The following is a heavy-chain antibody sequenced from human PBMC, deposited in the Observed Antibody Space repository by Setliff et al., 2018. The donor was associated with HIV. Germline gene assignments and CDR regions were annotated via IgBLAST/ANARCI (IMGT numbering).Heavy chain of an antibody. J-gene: IGHJ5*02. D-gene: IGHD3-3*01. V-gene: IGHV4-4*08. CDR3: ARGRTIGVSAVFFDP. CDR1: GGSISGFH. Sequence: PSETLSLTCTVSGGSISGFHWSWIRQSPGKGLEWIGYIYTGGSTNYNPSLKSRVTISVDTSKSQFSLKLNSVTAADTAKYYCARGRTIGVSAVFFDPWGQGTPVTVSS. CDR2: IYTGGST.